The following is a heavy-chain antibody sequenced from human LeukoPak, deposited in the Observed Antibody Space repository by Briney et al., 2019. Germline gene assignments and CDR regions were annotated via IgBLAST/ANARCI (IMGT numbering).Heavy chain of an antibody. CDR3: ARWTDTYFDY. Sequence: GGSLRLSCAASGFTFSSQAMNWVRQAPGKGLEWVSSVVNSGDYAYYADSVKGRFTISGDNSKNTLYLQMNSLRAEDTAVYYCARWTDTYFDYWGQGTLVTVSS. CDR1: GFTFSSQA. CDR2: VVNSGDYA. D-gene: IGHD3-9*01. J-gene: IGHJ4*02. V-gene: IGHV3-23*01.